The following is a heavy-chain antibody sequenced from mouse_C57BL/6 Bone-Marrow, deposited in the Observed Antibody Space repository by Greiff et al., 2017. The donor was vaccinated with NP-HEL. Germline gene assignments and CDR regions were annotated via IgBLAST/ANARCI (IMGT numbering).Heavy chain of an antibody. CDR3: ARPLKGYYAAWFAY. V-gene: IGHV1-81*01. Sequence: VQLQESGAELARPGASVKLSCKASGYTFTSYGISWVKQRTGQGLEWIGEIYPRSGNTYYNEKFKGKATLTADKSSSTAYMELRSLTSEDSAVYFCARPLKGYYAAWFAYWGQGTLVTVSA. D-gene: IGHD2-3*01. CDR2: IYPRSGNT. J-gene: IGHJ3*01. CDR1: GYTFTSYG.